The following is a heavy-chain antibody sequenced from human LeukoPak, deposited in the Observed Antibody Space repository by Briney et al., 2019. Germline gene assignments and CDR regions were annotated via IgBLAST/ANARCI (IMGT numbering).Heavy chain of an antibody. CDR1: GFTFSSYS. CDR3: ARLHTQNSAYAPFDF. V-gene: IGHV3-48*02. CDR2: ISSSSSTI. J-gene: IGHJ4*02. D-gene: IGHD5-12*01. Sequence: GGSLRLSCAASGFTFSSYSMNWVRQAPGKGLEWVSYISSSSSTIYYADSVKGRFTISRDNAKNSLYLQMNSLRDEDTAVYYCARLHTQNSAYAPFDFWGQGTLVTVSS.